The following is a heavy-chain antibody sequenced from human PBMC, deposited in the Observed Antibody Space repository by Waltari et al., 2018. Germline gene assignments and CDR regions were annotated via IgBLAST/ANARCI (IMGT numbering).Heavy chain of an antibody. J-gene: IGHJ6*03. CDR1: GYSFTSYW. CDR2: IYPGDSDT. CDR3: ARHYRIFGVVIGSYYMDV. Sequence: EVQLVQSGAEVKEPGESLKISCKGSGYSFTSYWIGWVRQMPGRGLEWMGIIYPGDSDTRYSPSFQGQVTISADKSISTAYLQWSSLKASDTAMYYCARHYRIFGVVIGSYYMDVWGKGTTVTVSS. D-gene: IGHD3-3*01. V-gene: IGHV5-51*01.